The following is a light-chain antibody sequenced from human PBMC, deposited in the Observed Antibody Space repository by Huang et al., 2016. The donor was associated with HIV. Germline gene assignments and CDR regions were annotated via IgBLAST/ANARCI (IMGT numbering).Light chain of an antibody. CDR1: KSISDW. CDR2: KAS. J-gene: IGKJ1*01. V-gene: IGKV1-5*03. Sequence: DVQMTQSPSTLSASVGDRVTITCRASKSISDWLAWYQQKPGKAPKLLIYKASSLESGVPSRFSGSGSGTAFTLTISSLQPEDFATYYCHQYNSHARTFGQGTKVEIK. CDR3: HQYNSHART.